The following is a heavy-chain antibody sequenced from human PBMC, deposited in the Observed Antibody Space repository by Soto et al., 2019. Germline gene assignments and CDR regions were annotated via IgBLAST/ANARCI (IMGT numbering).Heavy chain of an antibody. Sequence: GGSLRLSCAASGFTFSSYWMHWVRQAPGKGLVWVSRINSDGSSTSYADSVKGRFTISRDNPKNTLYLQMNSMRAEDTAVYYCARPPAASVPNRPHYYYYYMDVWGKGTTVTVSS. CDR2: INSDGSST. CDR1: GFTFSSYW. D-gene: IGHD6-25*01. V-gene: IGHV3-74*01. J-gene: IGHJ6*03. CDR3: ARPPAASVPNRPHYYYYYMDV.